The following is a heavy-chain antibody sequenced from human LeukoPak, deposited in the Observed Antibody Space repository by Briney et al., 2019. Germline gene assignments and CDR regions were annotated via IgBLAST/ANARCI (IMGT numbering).Heavy chain of an antibody. D-gene: IGHD2-2*01. V-gene: IGHV1-2*02. CDR3: AREKDCSSTSCYSYYFDY. Sequence: ASVEVSCKASGYTLTGYYMHWVRQAPRQGLEWMGWINPNSGGTNYAQKFQGRVTMTRDTSISTAYMELSRLRSDDTAVYYCAREKDCSSTSCYSYYFDYWGQGTLVTVSS. J-gene: IGHJ4*02. CDR2: INPNSGGT. CDR1: GYTLTGYY.